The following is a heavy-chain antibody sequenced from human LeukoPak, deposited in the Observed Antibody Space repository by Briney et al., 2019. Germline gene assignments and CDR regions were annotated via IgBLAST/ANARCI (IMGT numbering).Heavy chain of an antibody. D-gene: IGHD6-13*01. Sequence: SETLSLTCTVSGGSISSSSYYWGWIRQPPGKGLEWIGSIYYSGSTYYNPSLKSRVTISVDTSKNQFSLKLSSVTAADTAVYYCARQHGAVAAAAFYWGQGTLVTVSS. CDR1: GGSISSSSYY. V-gene: IGHV4-39*01. CDR2: IYYSGST. CDR3: ARQHGAVAAAAFY. J-gene: IGHJ4*02.